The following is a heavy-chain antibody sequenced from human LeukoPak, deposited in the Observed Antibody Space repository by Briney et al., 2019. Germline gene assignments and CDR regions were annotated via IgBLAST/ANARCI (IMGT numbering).Heavy chain of an antibody. CDR3: ARAGMITFGGVIVNRAAYYYFDY. D-gene: IGHD3-16*02. J-gene: IGHJ4*02. V-gene: IGHV4-34*01. CDR1: GGSFSGYY. CDR2: INHSGST. Sequence: PSETLSLTCAVYGGSFSGYYWSWIRQPPGKGLEWIGEINHSGSTNYNPSLKSRVTISVDTSKNQFSLKLSSVTAADTAVYYCARAGMITFGGVIVNRAAYYYFDYWGQGTLLTVSA.